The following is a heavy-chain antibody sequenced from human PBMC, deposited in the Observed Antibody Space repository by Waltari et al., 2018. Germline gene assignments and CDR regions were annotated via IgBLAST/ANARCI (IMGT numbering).Heavy chain of an antibody. CDR1: GYTFTGYY. V-gene: IGHV1-2*06. D-gene: IGHD6-19*01. J-gene: IGHJ5*02. CDR2: INPNSGGT. CDR3: ASSFRPIAVAGFRFDP. Sequence: QVQLVQSGAEVKKHGASVKVSCKASGYTFTGYYMPWVRQAPGQGLEWMGRINPNSGGTNYAQKFQGRVTMTRDTSISTAYMELSRLRSDDTAVYYCASSFRPIAVAGFRFDPWGQGTLVTVSS.